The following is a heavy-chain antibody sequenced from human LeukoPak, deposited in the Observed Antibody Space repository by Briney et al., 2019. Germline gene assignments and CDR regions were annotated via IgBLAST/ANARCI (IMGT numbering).Heavy chain of an antibody. Sequence: GASVKVSCQTSGYTFSDFYLSWVRQAPGQGLEWMGWINPYSGALISAQSLQGRLTMTWDTSTGTAYMELTRLTSDDTAVYYCATATATHTRDPWGQGTLVTVSS. CDR3: ATATATHTRDP. D-gene: IGHD1-1*01. V-gene: IGHV1-2*02. CDR1: GYTFSDFY. CDR2: INPYSGAL. J-gene: IGHJ5*02.